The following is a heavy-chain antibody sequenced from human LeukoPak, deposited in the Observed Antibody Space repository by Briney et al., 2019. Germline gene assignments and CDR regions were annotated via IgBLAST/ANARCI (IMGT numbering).Heavy chain of an antibody. CDR2: IKQDGSEK. J-gene: IGHJ4*02. V-gene: IGHV3-7*01. Sequence: GGSLTLSCAASGFTLSKHWMTWVRQAPGKGLECVAIIKQDGSEKYYVKGRFTISRDNAKNSLYLQMNSLRVEDTAVYYCGREWAVDFWGQGTLVTVSS. CDR3: GREWAVDF. CDR1: GFTLSKHW.